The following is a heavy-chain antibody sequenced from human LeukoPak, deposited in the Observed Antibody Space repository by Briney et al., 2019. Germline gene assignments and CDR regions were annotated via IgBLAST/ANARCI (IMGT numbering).Heavy chain of an antibody. V-gene: IGHV1-2*02. D-gene: IGHD3-22*01. Sequence: ASVKVSCQASGYTFTGYYMHWVRQAPGQGLEWMGWMNPNSDGTNYAQKFQGRVTMTRDTSISTAYMELSRLRSDDTAVYYCARLTYDSSGYYFDYWGQGTLVTVSS. CDR3: ARLTYDSSGYYFDY. CDR1: GYTFTGYY. CDR2: MNPNSDGT. J-gene: IGHJ4*02.